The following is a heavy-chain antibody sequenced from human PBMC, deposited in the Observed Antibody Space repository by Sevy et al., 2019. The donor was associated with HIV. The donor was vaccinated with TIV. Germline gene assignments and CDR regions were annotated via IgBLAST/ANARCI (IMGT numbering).Heavy chain of an antibody. J-gene: IGHJ6*02. CDR3: ARDGYCSSTSCYTRAGHYYYGTDV. V-gene: IGHV3-48*03. D-gene: IGHD2-2*02. CDR2: ISSSGSTI. Sequence: GGSLRLSCAASGFTFSSYEMNWVRQAPGKGLEWVSYISSSGSTIYYADSVKGRFTISRDNAKNSLYLQMNSLRAEDTAVYYCARDGYCSSTSCYTRAGHYYYGTDVWGQGTTVTVSS. CDR1: GFTFSSYE.